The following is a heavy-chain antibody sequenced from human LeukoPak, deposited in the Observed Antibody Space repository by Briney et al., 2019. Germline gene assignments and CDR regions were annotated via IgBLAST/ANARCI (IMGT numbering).Heavy chain of an antibody. D-gene: IGHD4-11*01. CDR2: VDPEDGET. CDR1: GYTFTDYY. J-gene: IGHJ5*02. CDR3: ATMTTFDP. Sequence: ASVKVSCRAFGYTFTDYYIHWVKEAPGKGLEWMGRVDPEDGETTYAEKFQGRVTITADTSTDTAYMELNNLRSEDTAMYYCATMTTFDPWGQGTLVTVSP. V-gene: IGHV1-69-2*01.